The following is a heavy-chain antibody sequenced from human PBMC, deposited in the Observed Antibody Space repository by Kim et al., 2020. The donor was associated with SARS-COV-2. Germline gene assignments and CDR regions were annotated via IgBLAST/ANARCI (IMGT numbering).Heavy chain of an antibody. V-gene: IGHV4-39*01. CDR1: GDSISSGLYY. Sequence: SETLSLTCSVSGDSISSGLYYWGWIRPSTGRGLEWIGTFYYSGSTYYNPYLRSRVTISADTANNQFSLKVNSVTAADTAIYYCARIHCGGASCLHLSPNYGEQGTLLTVPA. CDR3: ARIHCGGASCLHLSPNY. D-gene: IGHD2-15*01. J-gene: IGHJ4*02. CDR2: FYYSGST.